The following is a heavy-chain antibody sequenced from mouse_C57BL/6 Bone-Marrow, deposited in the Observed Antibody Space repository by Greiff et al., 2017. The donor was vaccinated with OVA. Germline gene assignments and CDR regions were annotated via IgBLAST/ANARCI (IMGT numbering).Heavy chain of an antibody. D-gene: IGHD3-1*01. J-gene: IGHJ1*03. V-gene: IGHV1-80*01. CDR3: ARSGPVEYFDV. CDR1: GYAFRSYW. CDR2: IYPGDGDT. Sequence: VQLQQSGAELVKPGASVKISCKASGYAFRSYWMHWVKQRPGKGLEWIGQIYPGDGDTNSNGKFKGKATLTADKSSSTAYMQLSSLTPEDAAVYFCARSGPVEYFDVWGTGTTVTVSS.